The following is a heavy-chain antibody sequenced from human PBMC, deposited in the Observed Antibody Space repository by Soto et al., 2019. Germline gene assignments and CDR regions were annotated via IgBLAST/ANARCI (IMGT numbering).Heavy chain of an antibody. CDR1: GYTFTSYG. J-gene: IGHJ4*02. V-gene: IGHV1-18*04. D-gene: IGHD6-13*01. Sequence: ASVKVSCKASGYTFTSYGISWVRQAPGQGLEWMGWISAYNGNTNYAQKFQGRVTMTTDTSTSTAYMELRSLRSDDTAVYYCARDTAAGTFWGTDYWGQGTLVTVSS. CDR3: ARDTAAGTFWGTDY. CDR2: ISAYNGNT.